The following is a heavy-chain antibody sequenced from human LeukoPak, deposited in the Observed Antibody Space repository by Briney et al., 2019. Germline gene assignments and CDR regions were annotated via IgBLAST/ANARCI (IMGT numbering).Heavy chain of an antibody. CDR3: ARSPPRSWYMGNWFDP. V-gene: IGHV4-34*01. D-gene: IGHD6-13*01. Sequence: SETLSLTCAVYGGSFSGYYWSWIRQPPGKGLEWIGEINHSGSTNYNPSLKSRVTISVDTSKNQFSLKLSSVTAADTAVYYCARSPPRSWYMGNWFDPWGQGTQVTVSS. CDR2: INHSGST. J-gene: IGHJ5*02. CDR1: GGSFSGYY.